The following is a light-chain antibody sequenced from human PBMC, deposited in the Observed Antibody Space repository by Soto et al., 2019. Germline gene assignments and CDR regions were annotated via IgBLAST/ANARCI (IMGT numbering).Light chain of an antibody. CDR3: QQYDNSIT. J-gene: IGKJ5*01. CDR2: GAS. V-gene: IGKV3-20*01. Sequence: EIVLTQFPDTVSLSPGETATLSCRASQSVNSNYLAWYQQKPGQAPRLLIYGASSRATGIPDRFSGSGSGTDFSLTISRLEPEDFAVFYCQQYDNSITFGQGTRLEIE. CDR1: QSVNSNY.